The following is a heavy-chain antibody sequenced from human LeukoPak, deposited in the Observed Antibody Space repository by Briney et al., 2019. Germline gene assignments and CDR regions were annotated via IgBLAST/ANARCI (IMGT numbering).Heavy chain of an antibody. CDR1: GGSINSYY. CDR2: VSYTGTT. V-gene: IGHV4-59*01. Sequence: SETLSLTCSVSGGSINSYYWSWIRQPSGKGLEWIGWVSYTGTTYFNPSLKSRVTISVDTSKNQFSLRLTSVTAADTAVFFCARNVGGLRGFDYWGQGTLVTVSS. J-gene: IGHJ4*02. CDR3: ARNVGGLRGFDY. D-gene: IGHD3-10*01.